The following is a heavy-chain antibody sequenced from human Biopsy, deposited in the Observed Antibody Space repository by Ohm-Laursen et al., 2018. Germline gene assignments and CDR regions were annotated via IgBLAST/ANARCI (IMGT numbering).Heavy chain of an antibody. Sequence: GASVTVSCKASGYTYPDYYVHWVRQAPGQGLEWMGWINAKTGDTNYAQKFQGRVTMTRDTSISTAYVDLSSLRSDDTAVYYCTRGGYYYDSLAYYYWFDPWGQGTLVTVSS. D-gene: IGHD3-22*01. CDR1: GYTYPDYY. J-gene: IGHJ5*02. CDR2: INAKTGDT. V-gene: IGHV1-2*02. CDR3: TRGGYYYDSLAYYYWFDP.